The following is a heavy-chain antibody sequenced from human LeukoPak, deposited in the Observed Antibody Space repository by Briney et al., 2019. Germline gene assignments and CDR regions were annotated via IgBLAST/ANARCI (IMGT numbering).Heavy chain of an antibody. D-gene: IGHD2-2*01. Sequence: GGSLRLSCAASGFTFSRYAMHWVRQARGKGVEWVAVISYDGSNKYYADSVKGRFTISRDNSKTTLYLQMNSLRAEDTAVYYCARDRPAAIPPYYYYGMDVWGQGTTVTVSS. CDR2: ISYDGSNK. CDR3: ARDRPAAIPPYYYYGMDV. V-gene: IGHV3-30-3*01. J-gene: IGHJ6*02. CDR1: GFTFSRYA.